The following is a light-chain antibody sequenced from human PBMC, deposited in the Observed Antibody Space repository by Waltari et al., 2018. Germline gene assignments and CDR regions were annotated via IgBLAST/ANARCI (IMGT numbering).Light chain of an antibody. CDR1: LTVNNF. CDR2: DAS. Sequence: IVLTQSPATLSLSPGERAILSCRASLTVNNFLDWYHQKPGQAPRPLISDASNRAAGVPAMFSGRGSGTDFTLTISSLEPEDFAVYYCQQRNNAFTFGPGTKVEIK. J-gene: IGKJ3*01. V-gene: IGKV3-11*01. CDR3: QQRNNAFT.